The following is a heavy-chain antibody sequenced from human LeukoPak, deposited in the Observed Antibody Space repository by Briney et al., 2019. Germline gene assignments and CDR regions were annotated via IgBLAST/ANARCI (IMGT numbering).Heavy chain of an antibody. D-gene: IGHD3-3*01. CDR1: GFTLGTYS. CDR2: ICGDSAYI. V-gene: IGHV3-21*01. CDR3: ARGPPHYTSRGGYFDH. Sequence: GWSLRLSCAASGFTLGTYSMNWVRQAPGKGLEWVSSICGDSAYIYYADSLRGRFPISRDNAKISLSLQISSLTAEDTAVYYGARGPPHYTSRGGYFDHWGQGTLVTVS. J-gene: IGHJ4*02.